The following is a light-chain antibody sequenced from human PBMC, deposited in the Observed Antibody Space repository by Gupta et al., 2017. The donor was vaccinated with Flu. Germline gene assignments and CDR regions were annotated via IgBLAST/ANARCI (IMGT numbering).Light chain of an antibody. CDR1: NIKSKT. V-gene: IGLV3-21*02. CDR3: QVWDSSSDHVV. CDR2: DDS. Sequence: SYVLTQPLSVSVAPGQTARITCGGNNIKSKTVHWYQQNPGQAPVLVVCDDSDRPSGIPERFSGSNSGNTATLTISRVEAGDEAEYYCQVWDSSSDHVVFGGGTKLTVL. J-gene: IGLJ2*01.